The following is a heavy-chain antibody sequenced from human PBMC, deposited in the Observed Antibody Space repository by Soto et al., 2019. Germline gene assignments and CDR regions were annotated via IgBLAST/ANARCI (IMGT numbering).Heavy chain of an antibody. CDR1: GGSITTYG. CDR2: YSGFT. CDR3: AEGYGDFPFFFDY. V-gene: IGHV4-59*01. J-gene: IGHJ4*02. Sequence: PSETLCLTCTVSGGSITTYGGSWIRQPPGKGLEWIGGYSGFTNYNPSLESRATISVDHSKNQFFLILRSVTAADTAVYYCAEGYGDFPFFFDYWGQGALVTVSS. D-gene: IGHD4-17*01.